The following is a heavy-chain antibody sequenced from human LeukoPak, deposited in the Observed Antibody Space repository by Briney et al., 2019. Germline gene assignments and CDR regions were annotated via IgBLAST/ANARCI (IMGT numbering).Heavy chain of an antibody. CDR3: AGAIGYFDY. CDR2: ISYDGSDK. J-gene: IGHJ4*02. CDR1: GSSFSTHA. D-gene: IGHD2-21*01. V-gene: IGHV3-30*03. Sequence: PGTSLRLSCAASGSSFSTHAMHWVRQAPGKGLEWVGVISYDGSDKYYVDSVKGRFTISRDNSKNTLYLEMNSLRAEDTAVYYCAGAIGYFDYWGQGTLVTASS.